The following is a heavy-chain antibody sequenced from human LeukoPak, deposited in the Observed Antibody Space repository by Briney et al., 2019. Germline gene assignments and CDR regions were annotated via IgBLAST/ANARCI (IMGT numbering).Heavy chain of an antibody. D-gene: IGHD3-10*01. V-gene: IGHV3-7*01. Sequence: GGSLRLSCAASGFTFSSYWMSWVRQAPGEGLEWVANIKQDGSEKYYVDSVRGRFTISRDNAKNSLYLQMNSLRAEDTAVYYCARGYYGSGSYYKGYFDYWGQGTLVTVSS. J-gene: IGHJ4*02. CDR3: ARGYYGSGSYYKGYFDY. CDR2: IKQDGSEK. CDR1: GFTFSSYW.